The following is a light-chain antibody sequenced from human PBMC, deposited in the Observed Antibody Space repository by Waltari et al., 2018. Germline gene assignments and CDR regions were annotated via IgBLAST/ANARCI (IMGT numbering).Light chain of an antibody. Sequence: SYELTQPPSVSVSPGQTATITCSGDLLPKQFAYWYQQRPGQAPLLLIYKDTERASGIPERFSGSTSGTTVTLTIAGVQAEDEADYFCQSVDVTALPFGGGTRLTVL. V-gene: IGLV3-25*03. J-gene: IGLJ2*01. CDR2: KDT. CDR1: LLPKQF. CDR3: QSVDVTALP.